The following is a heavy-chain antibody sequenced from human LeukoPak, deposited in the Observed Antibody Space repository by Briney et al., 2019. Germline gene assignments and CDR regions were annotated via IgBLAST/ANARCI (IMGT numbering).Heavy chain of an antibody. D-gene: IGHD5-18*01. V-gene: IGHV4-59*01. CDR1: GGSISSYY. J-gene: IGHJ3*02. Sequence: SETLSLTCTVSGGSISSYYWSWIRQPPGKGLEWIGYIYYSGSTNYNPSLKSRVTISVDTSKNQFSLKLSSVTAADTAVYYCARDGGYRLLPGAFDIWGQGTMVTVPS. CDR3: ARDGGYRLLPGAFDI. CDR2: IYYSGST.